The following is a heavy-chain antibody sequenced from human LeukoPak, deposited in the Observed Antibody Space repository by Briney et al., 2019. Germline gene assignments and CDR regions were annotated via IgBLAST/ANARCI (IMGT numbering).Heavy chain of an antibody. V-gene: IGHV3-23*01. J-gene: IGHJ4*02. D-gene: IGHD3-10*01. CDR2: ISGSGGST. CDR1: GFTFSSYA. Sequence: GGSLRLSCAASGFTFSSYAMSWVRQAPGKGLEWVSAISGSGGSTYYADSVKGRFTISRDNSKNTLYLQMNSLRAEDTAVYYWAKAGISGSFLGGGGFFDYWGQGTLVTVSS. CDR3: AKAGISGSFLGGGGFFDY.